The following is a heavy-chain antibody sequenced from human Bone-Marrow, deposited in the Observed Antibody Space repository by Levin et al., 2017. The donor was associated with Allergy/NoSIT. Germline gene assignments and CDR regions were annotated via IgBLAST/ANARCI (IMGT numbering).Heavy chain of an antibody. Sequence: GGSLRLSCAASGFTFSDYYMSWIRQAPGKGLEWVSYISGSSSTIHYADSVKGRFTIARDNAKNSLYLQMNSLRAEDAAVYYCAGVDSISLAMDVWGLGTTVTVSS. J-gene: IGHJ6*02. D-gene: IGHD2-2*03. CDR3: AGVDSISLAMDV. CDR1: GFTFSDYY. V-gene: IGHV3-11*01. CDR2: ISGSSSTI.